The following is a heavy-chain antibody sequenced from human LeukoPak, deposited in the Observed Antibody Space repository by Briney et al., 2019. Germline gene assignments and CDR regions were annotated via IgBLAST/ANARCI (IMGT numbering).Heavy chain of an antibody. J-gene: IGHJ6*02. V-gene: IGHV3-53*01. CDR3: VPRSRGMDV. CDR1: GFIVSSNY. CDR2: IYSGGST. Sequence: PGGSLRLSCAASGFIVSSNYMSWVRQAPGKGLEWVSVIYSGGSTYYADSVKGRFIISRDNSKNTLYLQMNSLRAEDTAVYYCVPRSRGMDVWGQGTTVIVSS. D-gene: IGHD3-10*01.